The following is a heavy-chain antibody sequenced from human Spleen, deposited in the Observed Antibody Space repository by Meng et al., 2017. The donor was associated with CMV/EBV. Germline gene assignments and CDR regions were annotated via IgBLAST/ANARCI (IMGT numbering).Heavy chain of an antibody. CDR2: IYNSGNT. CDR1: GGSINSYY. V-gene: IGHV4-59*01. CDR3: ARDYITSYYYYGMDV. J-gene: IGHJ6*02. Sequence: SETLSLTCTVSGGSINSYYWSWIRQPPGKGLEWIGYIYNSGNTNYNPSLKSRVTISIDTSKNQFSLKLSSVTAADTAVYYCARDYITSYYYYGMDVWGQGTTVTVSS. D-gene: IGHD3-10*01.